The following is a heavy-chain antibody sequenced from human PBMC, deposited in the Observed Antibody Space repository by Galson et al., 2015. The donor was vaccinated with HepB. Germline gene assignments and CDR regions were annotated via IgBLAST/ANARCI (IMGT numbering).Heavy chain of an antibody. CDR1: GFTFGNYG. CDR3: ARKRGGRNEPDY. Sequence: SLRLSCAASGFTFGNYGMSWVRQAPGKGLEWVSYISGSSSTIYYADSVKGRFTISRDNAKNSLSLQVNSLRDDDTAVYHCARKRGGRNEPDYRGPGALV. J-gene: IGHJ4*02. CDR2: ISGSSSTI. D-gene: IGHD1-14*01. V-gene: IGHV3-48*02.